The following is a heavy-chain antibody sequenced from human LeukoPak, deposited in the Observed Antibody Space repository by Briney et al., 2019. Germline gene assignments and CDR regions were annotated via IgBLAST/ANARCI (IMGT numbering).Heavy chain of an antibody. CDR3: ARGRNIEMTTMSGGSDY. V-gene: IGHV1-2*02. CDR2: LNPNSGDT. CDR1: GDTFTDYY. Sequence: ASVRVSCKASGDTFTDYYMHWGRQAPGQGLEWMGWLNPNSGDTNYAQKFQGRVSMTRDSSISTAYMDLSDLRSDDTAVYSCARGRNIEMTTMSGGSDYWGQGTLVTVSS. J-gene: IGHJ4*02. D-gene: IGHD5-24*01.